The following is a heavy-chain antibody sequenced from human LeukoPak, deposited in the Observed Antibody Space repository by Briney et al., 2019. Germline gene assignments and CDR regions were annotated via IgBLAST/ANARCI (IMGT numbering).Heavy chain of an antibody. CDR1: GFTLTELS. CDR2: FDPEDGGT. Sequence: ASVKVSCKVSGFTLTELSMHWVRQAPGRGLEWMGGFDPEDGGTIYAQKFQGRITMTEDTSTDTAYMELSSLRSEDAAVYYCASEGYTMIRDRTLSFYYGMDVWGQGTTVTVSS. V-gene: IGHV1-24*01. CDR3: ASEGYTMIRDRTLSFYYGMDV. D-gene: IGHD3-10*01. J-gene: IGHJ6*02.